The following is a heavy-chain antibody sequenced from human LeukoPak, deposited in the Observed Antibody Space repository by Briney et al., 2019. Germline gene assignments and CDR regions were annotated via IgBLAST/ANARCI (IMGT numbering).Heavy chain of an antibody. Sequence: SETLSLTCTVSSDSISSYYWSWIRQPPGKGLEWIGFIYYSGSTNYNPSLRSRVTISVDTSKNQFSLKLTSVTAADTALYYCVGVHSHTLWYFDLRGRGTLVTVSS. J-gene: IGHJ2*01. D-gene: IGHD5-18*01. CDR3: VGVHSHTLWYFDL. V-gene: IGHV4-59*01. CDR1: SDSISSYY. CDR2: IYYSGST.